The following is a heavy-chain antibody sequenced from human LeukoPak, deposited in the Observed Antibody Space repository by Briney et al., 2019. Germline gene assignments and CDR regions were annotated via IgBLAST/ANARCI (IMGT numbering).Heavy chain of an antibody. Sequence: VRQAPGKGLVWVSHINGDGSETKYADSVRGRFTISRDNAKNTLYLQMNSLRVDDTAVYYCTREEGSTDHWGQGTLVTVSS. CDR2: INGDGSET. D-gene: IGHD5/OR15-5a*01. J-gene: IGHJ4*02. V-gene: IGHV3-74*03. CDR3: TREEGSTDH.